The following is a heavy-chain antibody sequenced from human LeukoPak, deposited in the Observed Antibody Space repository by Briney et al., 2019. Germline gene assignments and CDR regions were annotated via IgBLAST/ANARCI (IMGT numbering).Heavy chain of an antibody. Sequence: PGGSLRLSCAASDFTFRTYPMSWLRQAPGKGLEWVSAISVTGTTYYAGSVKGRFTISRDNSKNTLYLQMNSLRAEDTAVYYCARDLWSYYDSSGYDYDDYWGQGTLVTVSS. CDR1: DFTFRTYP. J-gene: IGHJ4*02. CDR3: ARDLWSYYDSSGYDYDDY. D-gene: IGHD3-22*01. V-gene: IGHV3-23*01. CDR2: ISVTGTT.